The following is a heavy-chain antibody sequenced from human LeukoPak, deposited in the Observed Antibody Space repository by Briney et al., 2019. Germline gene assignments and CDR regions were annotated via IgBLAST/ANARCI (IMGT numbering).Heavy chain of an antibody. J-gene: IGHJ4*02. CDR3: ARAPSSSNLLVFDF. CDR2: ISGSGSTI. V-gene: IGHV3-48*03. Sequence: GGSLRLSCVASGFTFSNYEFNWVRQAPGKGLDWLSYISGSGSTIYYADSVKGRFTISRDSAKNSLYLQMNSLRAEDTALYYCARAPSSSNLLVFDFWGQGTLVTVSS. CDR1: GFTFSNYE. D-gene: IGHD6-13*01.